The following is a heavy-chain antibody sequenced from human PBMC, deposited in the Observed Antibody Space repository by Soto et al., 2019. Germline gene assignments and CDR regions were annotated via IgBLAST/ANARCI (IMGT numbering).Heavy chain of an antibody. V-gene: IGHV1-3*01. J-gene: IGHJ4*02. D-gene: IGHD3-16*01. CDR3: ARGPLSLSSADFR. Sequence: QVQLVQSGAEMRKPGASVMVSCKASGYTFTSYAMNWVRQAPGQRLEWMGWINGGNGDTKYSQRFQDRVTITSDTAANTVYMELSSRTSEDTAISYCARGPLSLSSADFRWCRGTPGTVSS. CDR2: INGGNGDT. CDR1: GYTFTSYA.